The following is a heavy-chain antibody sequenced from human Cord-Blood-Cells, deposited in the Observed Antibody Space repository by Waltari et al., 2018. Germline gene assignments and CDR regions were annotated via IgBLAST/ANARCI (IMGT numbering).Heavy chain of an antibody. Sequence: QVKLQESGPGLVKPSETLSLTCTVSGGSISSYYWSWIRQPPGKGLEWIGYIYYSGSTNHNPSLKSRVTISVDTSKNQFSLKLSSVTAADTAVYYCARGDVGYSYGYFDYWGQGTLVTVSS. D-gene: IGHD5-18*01. J-gene: IGHJ4*02. CDR1: GGSISSYY. CDR3: ARGDVGYSYGYFDY. V-gene: IGHV4-59*01. CDR2: IYYSGST.